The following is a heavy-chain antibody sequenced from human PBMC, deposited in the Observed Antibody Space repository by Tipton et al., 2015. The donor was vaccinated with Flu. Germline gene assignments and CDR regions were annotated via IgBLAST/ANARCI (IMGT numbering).Heavy chain of an antibody. V-gene: IGHV4-39*07. J-gene: IGHJ5*01. D-gene: IGHD4-11*01. CDR3: ARRDYSNYVSVPKNWFDS. CDR1: GGSISTSSYY. CDR2: IYHTGTT. Sequence: TLSLTCTVSGGSISTSSYYWGWIRQPPGKGLEWIGNIYHTGTTYYNPSLRSRVTIIRDKSKNQFSLKLSFVAAADTAVYYCARRDYSNYVSVPKNWFDSWGQGILVTVSS.